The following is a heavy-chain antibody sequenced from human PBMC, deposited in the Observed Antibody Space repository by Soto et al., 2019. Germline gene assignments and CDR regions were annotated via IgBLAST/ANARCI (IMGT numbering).Heavy chain of an antibody. J-gene: IGHJ3*02. CDR1: GLTFSSYW. Sequence: EVQLVESGGGLVQPGGSLRLSCAASGLTFSSYWMHWVRQAPGKGLVWVSRINSDGSITSYADSVKGRFTISRDNAKNTLYLQMNSLRVEDTAVYYCAKGVGGTAFDIWGQGTMVTVSS. CDR3: AKGVGGTAFDI. V-gene: IGHV3-74*01. CDR2: INSDGSIT. D-gene: IGHD1-26*01.